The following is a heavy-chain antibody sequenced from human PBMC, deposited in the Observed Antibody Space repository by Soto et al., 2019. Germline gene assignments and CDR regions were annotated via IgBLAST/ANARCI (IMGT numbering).Heavy chain of an antibody. Sequence: PSETLSLTCTVSGGSIRSSHWWSWVRQPPGKGLERIGEIYHSGSTNLDPSLKSRVTLSVDKSKNQFSLKLTSVTAADTAVYYCARDKATVGGYNLYDPWGQGILVPVSS. J-gene: IGHJ5*02. CDR3: ARDKATVGGYNLYDP. CDR1: GGSIRSSHW. V-gene: IGHV4-4*02. CDR2: IYHSGST. D-gene: IGHD3-16*01.